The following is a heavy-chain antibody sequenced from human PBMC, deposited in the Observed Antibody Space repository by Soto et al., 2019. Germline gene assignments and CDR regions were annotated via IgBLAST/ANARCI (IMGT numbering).Heavy chain of an antibody. CDR3: AKDPKRQQLRIDY. J-gene: IGHJ4*02. Sequence: EVQLLESGGGLVQPGGSLRLSCAASGFTFSSYVMSWVRQAPGKGLEWVSAISGSGGSTYYADSVKGRFTISRDNSKNTLYLQMNSLRAEDTAVYYCAKDPKRQQLRIDYWGQGTLVTVSS. CDR1: GFTFSSYV. V-gene: IGHV3-23*01. D-gene: IGHD6-13*01. CDR2: ISGSGGST.